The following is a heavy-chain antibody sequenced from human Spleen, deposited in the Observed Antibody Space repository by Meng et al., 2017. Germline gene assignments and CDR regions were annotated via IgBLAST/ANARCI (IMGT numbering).Heavy chain of an antibody. CDR2: INPSGGST. J-gene: IGHJ4*02. Sequence: ASVKVSCKASGGTFSSFATSWVRQAPGQGLEWMGIINPSGGSTSYAQKFQGRVTMTRDTSTSTVYMELSSLRSEDTAVYYCARGLDGYSYGGVFDYWGQGTLVTVSS. D-gene: IGHD5-18*01. V-gene: IGHV1-46*01. CDR1: GGTFSSFA. CDR3: ARGLDGYSYGGVFDY.